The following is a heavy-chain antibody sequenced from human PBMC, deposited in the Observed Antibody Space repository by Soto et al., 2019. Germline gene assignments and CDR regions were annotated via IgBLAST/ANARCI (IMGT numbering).Heavy chain of an antibody. CDR1: GYTFTSYY. CDR2: INPSGGST. J-gene: IGHJ5*02. CDR3: ARAGYDFWSGYSNWFDP. V-gene: IGHV1-46*01. D-gene: IGHD3-3*01. Sequence: ASVKVSCKASGYTFTSYYMHWVRQAPGQGLEWMGIINPSGGSTSYAQKFQGRVTMTRDTSTSTVYMELSSLRSEDTAVYYCARAGYDFWSGYSNWFDPWGQGTLVTVSS.